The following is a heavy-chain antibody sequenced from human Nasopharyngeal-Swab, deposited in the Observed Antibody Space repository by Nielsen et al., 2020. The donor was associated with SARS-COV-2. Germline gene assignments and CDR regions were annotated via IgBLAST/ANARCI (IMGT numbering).Heavy chain of an antibody. CDR1: GGSFSDYY. CDR3: ARGRLHFLEPRLDY. CDR2: INHSGTT. J-gene: IGHJ4*02. D-gene: IGHD3-3*01. Sequence: SETPSLTCAVYGGSFSDYYWTWIRQPPGKGLEWIGEINHSGTTNSNPSPKSRVTLSVDTSKNQFSLKLSSTTAADTAVYYCARGRLHFLEPRLDYWGQGTLVTVSS. V-gene: IGHV4-34*01.